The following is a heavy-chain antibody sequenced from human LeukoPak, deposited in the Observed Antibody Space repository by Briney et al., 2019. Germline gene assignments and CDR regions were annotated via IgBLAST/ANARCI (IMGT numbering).Heavy chain of an antibody. Sequence: GASVKVSCKASGGTFSSYAISWVRQAPGQGLEWMGGIIPIFGTANYAQKFQGRVTITADKSTSTAYMELSSLRSEDTAVYYCARSDYYDSGGYYTIPNYYYMDVWGKGTTVTVSS. J-gene: IGHJ6*03. CDR1: GGTFSSYA. V-gene: IGHV1-69*06. CDR3: ARSDYYDSGGYYTIPNYYYMDV. CDR2: IIPIFGTA. D-gene: IGHD3-22*01.